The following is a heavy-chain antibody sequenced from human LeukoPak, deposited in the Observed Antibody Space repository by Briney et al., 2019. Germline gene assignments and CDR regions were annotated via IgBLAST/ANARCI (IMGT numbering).Heavy chain of an antibody. CDR3: ARDQGAVAGIDP. V-gene: IGHV4-39*07. J-gene: IGHJ5*02. CDR2: IYYSGTT. Sequence: SETLSLTCTVSGASISTIISYWGWIRQTPGKGLEWIGSIYYSGTTYYNPSLESRVTISIDTSKNQFSVKLTSVTAADTAVYYCARDQGAVAGIDPWGQGTLVTVSS. CDR1: GASISTIISY. D-gene: IGHD6-19*01.